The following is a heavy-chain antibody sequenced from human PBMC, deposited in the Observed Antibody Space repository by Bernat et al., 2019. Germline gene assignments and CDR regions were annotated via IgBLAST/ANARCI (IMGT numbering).Heavy chain of an antibody. CDR2: IYYSGST. J-gene: IGHJ4*02. CDR1: GGSISSYY. V-gene: IGHV4-59*01. Sequence: QVQLQESGPGLVKPSETLSLTCTVSGGSISSYYWSWIRQPPGKGLEWIGYIYYSGSTNYNPSLKSRGTISVDTSKNQFSLKLSSVTAADPAVYYCARGLVAPYSSSPVIDYWGQGTLVTVSS. CDR3: ARGLVAPYSSSPVIDY. D-gene: IGHD6-6*01.